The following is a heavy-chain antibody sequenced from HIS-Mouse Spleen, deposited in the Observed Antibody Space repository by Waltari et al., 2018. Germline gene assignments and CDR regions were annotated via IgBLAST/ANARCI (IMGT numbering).Heavy chain of an antibody. CDR3: ARDGYSGYGHDAFDI. J-gene: IGHJ3*02. CDR2: IYYSGST. D-gene: IGHD5-12*01. CDR1: GGSISSSSYY. Sequence: QLQLQESGPGLVKPSETLSLTCTVSGGSISSSSYYWGWIRQPPGKGLAWIGSIYYSGSTYYTPSIKSRVTIAVDTSKNQFSLKLSSVTAADTAVYYCARDGYSGYGHDAFDIWGEGTMVTVSS. V-gene: IGHV4-39*07.